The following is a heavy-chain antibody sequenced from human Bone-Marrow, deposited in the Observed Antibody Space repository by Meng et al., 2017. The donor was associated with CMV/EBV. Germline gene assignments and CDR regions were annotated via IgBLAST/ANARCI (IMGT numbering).Heavy chain of an antibody. D-gene: IGHD3-22*01. CDR2: MSSSSSHI. CDR3: ARAYYYDSSGYWAQ. V-gene: IGHV3-21*01. Sequence: GESLKISCAASGFTFSTYNMNWVRQAPGKGLEWVSSMSSSSSHINYADSVKGRFTISRDNAKNTLYLQMNSLRAEDTAVYYCARAYYYDSSGYWAQWGQGTLVTVSS. J-gene: IGHJ4*02. CDR1: GFTFSTYN.